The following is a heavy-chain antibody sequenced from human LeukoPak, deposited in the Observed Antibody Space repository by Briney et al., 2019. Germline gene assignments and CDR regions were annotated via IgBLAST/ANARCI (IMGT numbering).Heavy chain of an antibody. J-gene: IGHJ6*02. Sequence: SGTLSLTCAVSGGSISSNIWWTWARQPPGKGLEWIGEIFHSGSPNYTPSLESRVTISVDKSKNQFSLKLSSVTAADTAVYYCARRTTFPVVGMDVWGQGTTVTVSS. CDR1: GGSISSNIW. CDR3: ARRTTFPVVGMDV. CDR2: IFHSGSP. V-gene: IGHV4-4*02. D-gene: IGHD1-7*01.